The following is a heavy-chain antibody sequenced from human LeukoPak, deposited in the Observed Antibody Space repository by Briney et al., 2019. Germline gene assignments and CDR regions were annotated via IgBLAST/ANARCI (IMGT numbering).Heavy chain of an antibody. CDR3: AGHHPRNTVDF. Sequence: SETLSLTCAVYGGSFSDYYWSWIRQPPGKGLEWIGEINHSGYTNYNPSLKSRVTISVDTSKNQFSLKLSSVTAADTAVYYCAGHHPRNTVDFWGQGTLVTVSS. CDR1: GGSFSDYY. V-gene: IGHV4-34*01. CDR2: INHSGYT. D-gene: IGHD2-8*02. J-gene: IGHJ4*02.